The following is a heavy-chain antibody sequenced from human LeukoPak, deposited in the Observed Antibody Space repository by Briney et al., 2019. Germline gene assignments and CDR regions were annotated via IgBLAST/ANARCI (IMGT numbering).Heavy chain of an antibody. Sequence: SETLSLTCTVSGGSISSGDYYWSWIRQPPGKGLEWIGYIYYSGSTYYNPSLKSRITISVDTSKNQFSLKLSSVTAADAAVYCCARTLYDSSGYLDAFDIWGQGTMVTVSS. CDR2: IYYSGST. D-gene: IGHD3-22*01. V-gene: IGHV4-30-4*08. CDR1: GGSISSGDYY. CDR3: ARTLYDSSGYLDAFDI. J-gene: IGHJ3*02.